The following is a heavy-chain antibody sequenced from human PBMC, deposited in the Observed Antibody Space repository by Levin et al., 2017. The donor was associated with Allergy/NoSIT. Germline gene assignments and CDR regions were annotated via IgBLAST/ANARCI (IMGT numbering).Heavy chain of an antibody. V-gene: IGHV4-61*01. J-gene: IGHJ4*02. CDR2: IYYSGST. CDR1: GGSVRSGSYY. Sequence: PGGSLRLSCTVSGGSVRSGSYYWSWIRQPPGKALEWIGYIYYSGSTQYNPSLTSRVTMSIDTSKNQFSLKLSSVTAADTAVYFCARGSCGSINCLSNLYNFDYWGQGALVTVSS. D-gene: IGHD2-2*01. CDR3: ARGSCGSINCLSNLYNFDY.